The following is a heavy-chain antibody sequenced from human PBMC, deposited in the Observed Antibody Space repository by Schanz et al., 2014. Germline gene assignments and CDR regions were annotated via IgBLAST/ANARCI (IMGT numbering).Heavy chain of an antibody. J-gene: IGHJ4*02. Sequence: QVHLVESGGGVVQPGRSLRLSCATSGLNFDYYGMNWVRQAPGKGLEWVSAITGSGSKTYYADSVKGRFTIARDNSKNSLYLQMNSLRAEDTAVYYCARLDSSSWYPRYWGQGTLVTVSS. CDR1: GLNFDYYG. V-gene: IGHV3-NL1*01. D-gene: IGHD6-13*01. CDR2: ITGSGSKT. CDR3: ARLDSSSWYPRY.